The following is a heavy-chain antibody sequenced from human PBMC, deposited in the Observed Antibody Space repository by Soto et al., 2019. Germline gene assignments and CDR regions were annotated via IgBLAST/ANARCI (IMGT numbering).Heavy chain of an antibody. CDR2: IYYSGST. CDR1: GGSISSYY. CDR3: ARGDHGSGSYYMDV. V-gene: IGHV4-59*01. J-gene: IGHJ6*03. D-gene: IGHD3-10*01. Sequence: QVQLQESGPGLVKPSETLALTCTVSGGSISSYYWSWIRQPPGKGLEWIGYIYYSGSTNYNPSLKSRVTISVDTSKDQFSLKLSSVTAADTAVYYCARGDHGSGSYYMDVWGKGTTVTVSS.